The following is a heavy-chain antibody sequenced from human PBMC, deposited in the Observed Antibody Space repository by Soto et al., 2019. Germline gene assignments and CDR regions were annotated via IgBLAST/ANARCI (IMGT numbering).Heavy chain of an antibody. D-gene: IGHD1-7*01. CDR1: GFTFSDYY. CDR2: ISSSGSPI. Sequence: QVQLVESGGGLVKPEGSLRLSCAASGFTFSDYYMSWIRQAPGKGLEWVSYISSSGSPIYYADSVKGRFTRTRDNDKNSRYLQMNSLRAEDTAVYYCARDWGLELVPKSDAFDMWGQGTMVTVSS. V-gene: IGHV3-11*01. CDR3: ARDWGLELVPKSDAFDM. J-gene: IGHJ3*02.